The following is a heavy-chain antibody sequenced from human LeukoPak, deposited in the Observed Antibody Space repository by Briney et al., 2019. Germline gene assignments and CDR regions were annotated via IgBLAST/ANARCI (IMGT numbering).Heavy chain of an antibody. D-gene: IGHD6-19*01. V-gene: IGHV3-30*04. Sequence: GGSLRLSCAASGFTFSSYAMHWVRQAPGKGLEWVAVISYDGSNKYYADSVKGRFTISRDNSKNTLYLQMNSLRAEDTAVYYCARDLDSSGSFDYWDQGTLVTVSS. CDR2: ISYDGSNK. CDR3: ARDLDSSGSFDY. J-gene: IGHJ4*02. CDR1: GFTFSSYA.